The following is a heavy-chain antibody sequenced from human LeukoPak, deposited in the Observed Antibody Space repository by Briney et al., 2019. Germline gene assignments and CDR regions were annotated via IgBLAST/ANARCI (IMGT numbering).Heavy chain of an antibody. D-gene: IGHD3-22*01. CDR1: GCTFTSYG. J-gene: IGHJ5*02. Sequence: ASVKVSCKASGCTFTSYGISWVRQAPGQGLEWMGWISAYNGNTNYAQKLQGRVTMTTDTSTSTAYMELRSLRSDDTAVYYCARRPERHYYDSSGYYPESNWFDPWGQGTLVTVSS. CDR3: ARRPERHYYDSSGYYPESNWFDP. CDR2: ISAYNGNT. V-gene: IGHV1-18*01.